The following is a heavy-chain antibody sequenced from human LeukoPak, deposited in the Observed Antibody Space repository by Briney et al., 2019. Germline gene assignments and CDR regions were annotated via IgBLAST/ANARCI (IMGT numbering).Heavy chain of an antibody. J-gene: IGHJ3*02. CDR2: ISGSGGST. D-gene: IGHD2-15*01. CDR1: GFTFSSYA. CDR3: AKVGRYCSGGSCYSTAFDI. V-gene: IGHV3-23*01. Sequence: PGGSLRLSCAASGFTFSSYAMSWVRQAPGKGLEWVSAISGSGGSTYYADSVKGRFTISRDNSKNTLYLQMNSLRAEDTAVYYCAKVGRYCSGGSCYSTAFDIWGQGTMVTVSS.